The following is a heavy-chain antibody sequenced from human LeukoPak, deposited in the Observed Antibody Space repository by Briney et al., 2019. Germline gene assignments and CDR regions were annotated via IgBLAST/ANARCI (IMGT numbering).Heavy chain of an antibody. CDR1: GYSISSGYY. Sequence: KTSETLSLTCTVSGYSISSGYYWGWIRQPPGKGLEWIGSIYHSGSTYYNPSLKSRVTISVDTSKNQFSLKLSSVTAADTAVYYCARFDAPIFDYWGQGTLVTVSS. CDR2: IYHSGST. V-gene: IGHV4-38-2*02. J-gene: IGHJ4*02. CDR3: ARFDAPIFDY.